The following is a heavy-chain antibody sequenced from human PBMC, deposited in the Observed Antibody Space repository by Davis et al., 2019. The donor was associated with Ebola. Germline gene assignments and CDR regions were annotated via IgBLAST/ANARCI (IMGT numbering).Heavy chain of an antibody. D-gene: IGHD6-19*01. Sequence: GESLKISCAASGFTFSGSAMHWVRQASGKGLEWVGRIRSKANSYATAYAASVKGRFTISRDDSKNTAYLQMNSLKTEDTAVYYCTIAVAGDDYWGQGTTVTVSS. J-gene: IGHJ4*02. V-gene: IGHV3-73*01. CDR1: GFTFSGSA. CDR2: IRSKANSYAT. CDR3: TIAVAGDDY.